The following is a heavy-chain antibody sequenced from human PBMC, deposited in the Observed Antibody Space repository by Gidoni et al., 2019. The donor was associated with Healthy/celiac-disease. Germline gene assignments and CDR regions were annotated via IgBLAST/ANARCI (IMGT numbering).Heavy chain of an antibody. J-gene: IGHJ6*03. CDR2: ISSSGSTI. Sequence: QVQLVESGGCLVKPGGSLRLSCAASGFPFSDYYMSWIRQAPGKGLEWVSYISSSGSTIYYADYVKGRFTISRDNAKNALYLQMNSLRAEDTAVYYCARPSSIAARTYYMDVWGKGTTVTVSS. CDR3: ARPSSIAARTYYMDV. CDR1: GFPFSDYY. V-gene: IGHV3-11*01. D-gene: IGHD6-6*01.